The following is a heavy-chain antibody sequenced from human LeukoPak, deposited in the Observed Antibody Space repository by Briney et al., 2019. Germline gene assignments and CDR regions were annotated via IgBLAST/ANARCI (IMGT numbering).Heavy chain of an antibody. CDR1: GFTFSSYE. D-gene: IGHD2-2*01. CDR3: ARDLSYCTITSCSYYYYGMDV. J-gene: IGHJ6*02. Sequence: GGSLRLSCSASGFTFSSYEMNWVRQAPGKGLEWVSYISSSGGTIYYADSVKGRFTISKDNAKNSLYLQMNSLRAEDTAVYYCARDLSYCTITSCSYYYYGMDVWGRGTTVTVSS. CDR2: ISSSGGTI. V-gene: IGHV3-48*03.